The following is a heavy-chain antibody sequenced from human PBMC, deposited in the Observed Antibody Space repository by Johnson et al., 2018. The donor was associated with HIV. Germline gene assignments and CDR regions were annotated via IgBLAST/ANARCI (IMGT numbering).Heavy chain of an antibody. CDR2: IYSGGST. CDR1: GFTVNSNY. Sequence: VQLVESGGGLVKPGGSLRLSCAASGFTVNSNYMSWVRQAPGKGLEWVSVIYSGGSTYYADSVKGRFTISRDNSKNTLYLQMNSLRAEDTAVYYCARDVANYYDPGAFDIWGQGTMVTVSS. J-gene: IGHJ3*02. CDR3: ARDVANYYDPGAFDI. D-gene: IGHD3-22*01. V-gene: IGHV3-66*01.